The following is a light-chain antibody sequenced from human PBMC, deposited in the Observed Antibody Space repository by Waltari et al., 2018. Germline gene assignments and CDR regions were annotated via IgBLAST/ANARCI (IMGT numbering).Light chain of an antibody. CDR3: QHYVSLPVT. Sequence: DIVLTQSPGTLSLSPGARATLPCRASQRVSRALAWYQQKPGQAPRLLIYGASNRATGIPDRFSGSGSGTDFSLIISGLEPEDFAVYYCQHYVSLPVTFGQGTKVEIK. CDR1: QRVSRA. V-gene: IGKV3-20*01. CDR2: GAS. J-gene: IGKJ1*01.